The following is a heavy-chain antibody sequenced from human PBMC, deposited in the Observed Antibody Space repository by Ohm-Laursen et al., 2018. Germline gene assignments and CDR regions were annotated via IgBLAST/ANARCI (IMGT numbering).Heavy chain of an antibody. CDR2: ISSGSLSI. V-gene: IGHV3-48*03. J-gene: IGHJ4*02. D-gene: IGHD5-18*01. Sequence: SLRLSCAASGFTFSSYEMNWVRQAPGKGLEWVSYISSGSLSIYYADSVEGRFTISRDNAKNSLYLQMNSLRVEDTALYHCARGVSSARGYSYDLWGQGTLVTVSS. CDR3: ARGVSSARGYSYDL. CDR1: GFTFSSYE.